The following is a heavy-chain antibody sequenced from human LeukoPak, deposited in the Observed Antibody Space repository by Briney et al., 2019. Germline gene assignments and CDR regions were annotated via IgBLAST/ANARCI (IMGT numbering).Heavy chain of an antibody. Sequence: SETLSLICTVSGGSISSYYWSWIRQPAGKGLEWIGRIYTSGSTNYNPSLKSRVTMSVDTSKNQFSLKLSSVTAADTAVYYCARAGVQYYDFWSGWYTTDYWGQGTLVSVSS. V-gene: IGHV4-4*07. J-gene: IGHJ4*02. D-gene: IGHD3-3*01. CDR2: IYTSGST. CDR1: GGSISSYY. CDR3: ARAGVQYYDFWSGWYTTDY.